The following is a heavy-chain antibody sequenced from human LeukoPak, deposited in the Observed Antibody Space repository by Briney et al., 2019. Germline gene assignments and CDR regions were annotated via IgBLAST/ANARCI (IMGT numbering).Heavy chain of an antibody. J-gene: IGHJ4*02. V-gene: IGHV4-39*07. CDR2: IYYSGST. Sequence: LSETLSLTCTVSGGSISSSSYYWGWIRQPPGKGLEWIGSIYYSGSTYYNPSLKSRVTISVDTSKNQFSLKLSSVTAADTAVYYCARTAIAARLVDYWGQGTLVTVSS. CDR3: ARTAIAARLVDY. CDR1: GGSISSSSYY. D-gene: IGHD6-6*01.